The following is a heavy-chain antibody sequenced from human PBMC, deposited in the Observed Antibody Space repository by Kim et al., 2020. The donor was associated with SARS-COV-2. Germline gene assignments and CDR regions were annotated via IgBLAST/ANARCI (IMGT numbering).Heavy chain of an antibody. D-gene: IGHD3-10*01. CDR1: GFTFSSYG. CDR2: ISYDGSNK. J-gene: IGHJ5*02. CDR3: AKDGHTMVRGVHPNWFDP. Sequence: GGSLRLSCAASGFTFSSYGMHWVRQAPGKGLEWVAVISYDGSNKYYADSVKGRFTISRDNSKNTLYLQMNSLRAEDTAVYYCAKDGHTMVRGVHPNWFDPWGQGTLVTVSS. V-gene: IGHV3-30*18.